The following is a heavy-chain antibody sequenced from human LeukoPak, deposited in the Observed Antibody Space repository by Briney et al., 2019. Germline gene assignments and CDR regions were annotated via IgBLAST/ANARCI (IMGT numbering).Heavy chain of an antibody. CDR2: IIPIFGTA. Sequence: GASVKVSCKASGGTFSSYAISLVRQAPGQGLEWMGGIIPIFGTANYAQRFQGRVTITADESTSTAYMELSSLRSEDTAVYYCARRAHDVYWFDPWGQGTLVTVSS. CDR3: ARRAHDVYWFDP. J-gene: IGHJ5*02. D-gene: IGHD3-3*01. CDR1: GGTFSSYA. V-gene: IGHV1-69*13.